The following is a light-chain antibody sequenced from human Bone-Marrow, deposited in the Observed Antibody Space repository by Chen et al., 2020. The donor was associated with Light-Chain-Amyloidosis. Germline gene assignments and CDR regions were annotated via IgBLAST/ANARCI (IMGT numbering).Light chain of an antibody. V-gene: IGKV1-33*01. CDR1: QDIRNY. Sequence: DIQLTQSPSFLSASVGDRVTITCQASQDIRNYLNWYQQKPGKAPELLIYDAANLETGVPSRFSGSGSETDFSFTISSLQPEDFATYYCQQYDNLPLTFGGGTKVEIK. CDR2: DAA. J-gene: IGKJ4*01. CDR3: QQYDNLPLT.